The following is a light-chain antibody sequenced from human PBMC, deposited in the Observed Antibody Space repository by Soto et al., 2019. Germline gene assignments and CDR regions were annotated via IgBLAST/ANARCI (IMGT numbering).Light chain of an antibody. CDR2: DAS. V-gene: IGKV1-5*01. Sequence: DIQMTQSPSTLSASVGDRVTITCRASQSISSWLAWYQQKPGKAPKLLIYDASSLESGVPTRFSGSGSGTEFTLTISSLQPDDFATYYCQQYNSYLPWTFGQGTKVEIK. CDR3: QQYNSYLPWT. J-gene: IGKJ1*01. CDR1: QSISSW.